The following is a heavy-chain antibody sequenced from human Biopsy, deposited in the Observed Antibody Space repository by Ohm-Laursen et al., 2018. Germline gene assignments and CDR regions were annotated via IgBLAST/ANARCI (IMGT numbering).Heavy chain of an antibody. D-gene: IGHD3-10*01. V-gene: IGHV1-69*06. CDR3: ARDALLPGVGGMDV. CDR1: GGTFSDYA. J-gene: IGHJ6*02. CDR2: VTPIFGTS. Sequence: SSVKVSCKSPGGTFSDYAISWVRQAPGQGLEWMGGVTPIFGTSNHALKFQGRVTITADKSTSTAYMELNSLRSDDTAMYYCARDALLPGVGGMDVWGQGTTVTVSS.